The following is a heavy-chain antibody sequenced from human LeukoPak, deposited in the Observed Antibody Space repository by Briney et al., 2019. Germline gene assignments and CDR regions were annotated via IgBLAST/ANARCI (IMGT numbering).Heavy chain of an antibody. Sequence: GGSLRLSCAASGFTFSSYSMDWVRQAPGKGLEWVSSISSSSSYIYYADSVKGRFTISRDNAKNSLYLQMNSLRAEDTAVYYCARDGGSSSRFDYWGQGTLVTVSS. CDR2: ISSSSSYI. V-gene: IGHV3-21*01. D-gene: IGHD6-6*01. J-gene: IGHJ4*02. CDR1: GFTFSSYS. CDR3: ARDGGSSSRFDY.